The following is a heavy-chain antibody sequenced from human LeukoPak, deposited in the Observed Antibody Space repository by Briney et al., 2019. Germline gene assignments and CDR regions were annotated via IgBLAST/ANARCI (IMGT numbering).Heavy chain of an antibody. CDR2: IYHSGRS. Sequence: SETLSLTCTVSGDSITSGDYYWSWIRQSPGKGLEWIGYIYHSGRSYYNPSLKSRVVISIDTSKNQFSLKLSSVTAADTAVYYCARIPRTDLLSSYYYMDVWGKGTTVTVSS. CDR1: GDSITSGDYY. V-gene: IGHV4-30-4*01. D-gene: IGHD3-3*01. J-gene: IGHJ6*03. CDR3: ARIPRTDLLSSYYYMDV.